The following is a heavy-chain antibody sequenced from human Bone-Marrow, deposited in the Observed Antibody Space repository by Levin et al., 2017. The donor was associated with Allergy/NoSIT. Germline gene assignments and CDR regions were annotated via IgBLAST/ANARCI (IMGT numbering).Heavy chain of an antibody. Sequence: ASVKVSCKASGYTFTNYAMNWVRQAPGQGLEWMGWINTNTANPTYAQGFTGRFVFSLDTSVSTAYLQISSLKAEDTAVYYCARDFSSGWYRELDYWGQGTLVTVSS. CDR1: GYTFTNYA. V-gene: IGHV7-4-1*02. CDR3: ARDFSSGWYRELDY. J-gene: IGHJ4*02. D-gene: IGHD6-19*01. CDR2: INTNTANP.